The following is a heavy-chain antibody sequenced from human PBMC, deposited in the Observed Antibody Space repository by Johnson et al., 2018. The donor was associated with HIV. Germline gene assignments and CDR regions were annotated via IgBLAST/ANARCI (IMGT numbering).Heavy chain of an antibody. CDR1: GFTFSSYA. J-gene: IGHJ3*02. V-gene: IGHV3-23*04. Sequence: VQLVESGGGLVQPGGSLRLSCAASGFTFSSYAMSWVRQAPGKGLEWVSAISGSGGSTYYADSVKGRFTISRDNSKNTLYLQMNALRADDTAIYSCAKGASIAAAGDDVFDIWGQGTMVTVSS. D-gene: IGHD6-13*01. CDR2: ISGSGGST. CDR3: AKGASIAAAGDDVFDI.